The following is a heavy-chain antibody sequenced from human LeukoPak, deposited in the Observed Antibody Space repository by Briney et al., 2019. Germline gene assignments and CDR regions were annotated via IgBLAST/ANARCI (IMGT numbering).Heavy chain of an antibody. V-gene: IGHV3-74*01. CDR3: ATARNFRFEY. Sequence: GGSLRLSCALSGLTFRTTCMHWVRQAPGKGLMRVSRMNGEGTTIDYADSVKGRFTVSRDYAKNTLFLQMHNLRTEDTALYFCATARNFRFEYWGQGSLVIVSA. D-gene: IGHD1-7*01. CDR2: MNGEGTTI. J-gene: IGHJ4*02. CDR1: GLTFRTTC.